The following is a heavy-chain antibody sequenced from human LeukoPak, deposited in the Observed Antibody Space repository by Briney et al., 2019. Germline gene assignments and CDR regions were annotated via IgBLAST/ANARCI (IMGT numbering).Heavy chain of an antibody. V-gene: IGHV6-1*01. J-gene: IGHJ4*02. D-gene: IGHD3-10*01. Sequence: SQTLSLTCAISGDSVSSNSAAWNWIRQSPSRGLEWLGRTYYRSKWYNDYAGSVKSRIIINPDTSKNQFSLQLNSVTPEDTAVYYCARDGSGSYYNDCYFDYWGQGTLVTVSS. CDR1: GDSVSSNSAA. CDR2: TYYRSKWYN. CDR3: ARDGSGSYYNDCYFDY.